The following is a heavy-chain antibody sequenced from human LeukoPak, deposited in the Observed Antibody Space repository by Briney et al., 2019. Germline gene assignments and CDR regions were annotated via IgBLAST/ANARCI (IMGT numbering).Heavy chain of an antibody. Sequence: GGSLRLSCAACGFTFSSYDMHWVRQATGKGLEWVSAIGTAGDTYYPGSVKGQFTISRDNAKNSLYLQMNSLRAEDTAVYYCARANYDYVWGSYPGLNWFDPWGQGTLVTVSS. CDR1: GFTFSSYD. CDR3: ARANYDYVWGSYPGLNWFDP. J-gene: IGHJ5*02. CDR2: IGTAGDT. D-gene: IGHD3-16*02. V-gene: IGHV3-13*03.